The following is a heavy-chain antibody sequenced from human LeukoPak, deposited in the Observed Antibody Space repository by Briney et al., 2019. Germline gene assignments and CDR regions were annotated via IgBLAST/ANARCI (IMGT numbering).Heavy chain of an antibody. Sequence: SETLSLTCAVSGGSISSSNWWSWVRQPPGKGLEWIGETYHSGSTNYNPSLKSRVTISVDKSKNQFSLKLSSVTAADTAVYYCARGVEMATISFDYWGQGTLVTVSS. D-gene: IGHD5-24*01. V-gene: IGHV4-4*02. CDR3: ARGVEMATISFDY. CDR1: GGSISSSNW. CDR2: TYHSGST. J-gene: IGHJ4*02.